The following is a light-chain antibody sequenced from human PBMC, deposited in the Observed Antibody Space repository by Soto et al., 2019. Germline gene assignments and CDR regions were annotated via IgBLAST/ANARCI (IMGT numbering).Light chain of an antibody. J-gene: IGLJ1*01. CDR2: EVS. Sequence: QSALTQPASVSGSPGQSITISCTGTSSDVGGYNYVSWYQQHPGKAPKLMIYEVSNRPSGVSNRFSGSKSGNTASLTISGLQAEDEADYYCSSYTSSSTSPYVFGTGTKLNVL. V-gene: IGLV2-14*01. CDR3: SSYTSSSTSPYV. CDR1: SSDVGGYNY.